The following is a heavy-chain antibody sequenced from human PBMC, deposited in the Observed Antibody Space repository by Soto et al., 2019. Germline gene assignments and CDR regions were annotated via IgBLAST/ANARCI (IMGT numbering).Heavy chain of an antibody. V-gene: IGHV3-48*01. Sequence: GGSLRLSCAASGFTFSSYSMNWVRQAPGKGLEWVSYISSSSSTIYYADSVKGRFTISRDNAKNSLYLQMNSLRAEDTAVYYCARDLPSSGGSATPDYAFAIWGQGTMVTVSS. CDR1: GFTFSSYS. D-gene: IGHD2-15*01. CDR2: ISSSSSTI. J-gene: IGHJ3*02. CDR3: ARDLPSSGGSATPDYAFAI.